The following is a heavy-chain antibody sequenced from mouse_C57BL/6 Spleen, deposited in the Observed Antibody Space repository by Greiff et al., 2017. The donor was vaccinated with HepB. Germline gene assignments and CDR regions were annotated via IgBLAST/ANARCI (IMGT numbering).Heavy chain of an antibody. CDR1: GYTFTSYW. CDR3: ARAGVNWDAY. J-gene: IGHJ3*01. V-gene: IGHV1-50*01. Sequence: QVQLQPGAELVKPGASVKLSCKASGYTFTSYWMQWVKQRPGQGLEWIGEIDPSDSYTNYNQKFKGKATLTVDTSSSTAYMQLSSLTSEDSAVYYCARAGVNWDAYWGQGTLVTVSA. CDR2: IDPSDSYT. D-gene: IGHD4-1*01.